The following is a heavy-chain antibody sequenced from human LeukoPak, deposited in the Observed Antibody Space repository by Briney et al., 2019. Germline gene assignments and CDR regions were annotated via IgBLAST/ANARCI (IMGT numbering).Heavy chain of an antibody. CDR3: ARGVGSSSSGYYYYYYYMDV. Sequence: GGSLRLSCAASGFTFSSYSMNWVRQAPGKGLEWVSSISSSSSYIYYAGSVKGRFTISRDNAKNSLYMQMNRLRAEETAVYYCARGVGSSSSGYYYYYYYMDVWGKGTTVTVSS. J-gene: IGHJ6*03. CDR2: ISSSSSYI. CDR1: GFTFSSYS. V-gene: IGHV3-21*01. D-gene: IGHD6-6*01.